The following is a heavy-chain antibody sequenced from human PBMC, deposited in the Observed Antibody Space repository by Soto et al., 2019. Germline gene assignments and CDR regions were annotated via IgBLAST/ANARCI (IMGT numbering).Heavy chain of an antibody. CDR1: GFTFSNYA. J-gene: IGHJ4*02. D-gene: IGHD6-19*01. CDR2: ISGSTITT. V-gene: IGHV3-23*01. Sequence: GGSLRLSCTASGFTFSNYAMSWVRQAPGKGLEWVSTISGSTITTYYADSVKGRFTISRDNSKNTLFLQMNSLRGEDTAVYYCVKELVAVAGSDYWGQGTLVTVSS. CDR3: VKELVAVAGSDY.